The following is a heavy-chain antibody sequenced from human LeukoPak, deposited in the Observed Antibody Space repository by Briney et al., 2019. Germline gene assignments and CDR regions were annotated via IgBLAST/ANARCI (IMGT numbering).Heavy chain of an antibody. J-gene: IGHJ3*02. V-gene: IGHV4-59*02. Sequence: SETLSLTCTVSGVSVINYYWSWIRQPPGKGLEWIGYIYYSGNSDYNPSLKSRVTISVATSKNQFSLKLTSVTPADTAVYFCARFYDSSISAFDIWGQGTVVTVSS. CDR1: GVSVINYY. CDR3: ARFYDSSISAFDI. CDR2: IYYSGNS. D-gene: IGHD3-22*01.